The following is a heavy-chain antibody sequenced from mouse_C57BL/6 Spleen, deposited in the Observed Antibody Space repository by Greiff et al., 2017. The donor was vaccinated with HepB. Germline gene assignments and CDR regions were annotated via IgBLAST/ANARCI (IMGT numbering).Heavy chain of an antibody. CDR2: IYPGSGNT. CDR3: ASWEYDAKDYFDY. D-gene: IGHD2-14*01. CDR1: GYSFTSYY. Sequence: VQLQESGPELVKPGASVKISCKASGYSFTSYYIHWVKQRPGQGLEWIGWIYPGSGNTKYNEKFKGKATLTADTSSSTAYMQLSSLTSEDSAVYYCASWEYDAKDYFDYWGQGTTLTVSS. V-gene: IGHV1-66*01. J-gene: IGHJ2*01.